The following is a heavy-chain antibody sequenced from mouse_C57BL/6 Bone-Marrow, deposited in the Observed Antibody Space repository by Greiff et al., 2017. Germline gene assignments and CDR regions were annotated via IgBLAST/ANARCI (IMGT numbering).Heavy chain of an antibody. Sequence: EVMLVESGGGLVKPGGSLKLSCAASGFTFSSYAMSWVRQTPEKRLEWVATISDGGSYTYYPDNVTGRFTISRDNVKNDLYLQKSHLKSEDTDMYYCARNLITTVVPYWYFDVWGTGTTVTVSS. CDR2: ISDGGSYT. V-gene: IGHV5-4*03. D-gene: IGHD1-1*01. CDR1: GFTFSSYA. CDR3: ARNLITTVVPYWYFDV. J-gene: IGHJ1*03.